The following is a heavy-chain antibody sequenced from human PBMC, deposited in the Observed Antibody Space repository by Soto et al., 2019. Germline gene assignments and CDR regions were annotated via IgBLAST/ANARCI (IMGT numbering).Heavy chain of an antibody. J-gene: IGHJ6*02. CDR2: ISAYNGNT. Sequence: QVQLVQSGAEVKKPGASVKVSCKASGYTFTSYGISWVRQAPGQGLEWMGWISAYNGNTNYAQKLQGRVTMTTDTSTITSYMELRSLRSDDTAVYYCARSNGDYAVPLYYYYGMDVWGQGTTVTVSS. D-gene: IGHD4-17*01. CDR3: ARSNGDYAVPLYYYYGMDV. V-gene: IGHV1-18*04. CDR1: GYTFTSYG.